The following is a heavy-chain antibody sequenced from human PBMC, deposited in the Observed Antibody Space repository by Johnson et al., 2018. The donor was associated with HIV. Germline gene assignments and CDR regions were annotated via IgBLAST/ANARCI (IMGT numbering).Heavy chain of an antibody. J-gene: IGHJ3*02. CDR2: IDWNGAT. D-gene: IGHD1-20*01. CDR1: GFTFSSYD. CDR3: ARDSAGNWNLRPGNDAFDI. Sequence: VQLVESGGGLVQPGGSLRLSCAASGFTFSSYDMHWVRQATGKGLEWVSGIDWNGATGYADSVKGRFTISRDNAKNSMYLQMNSLRAADTAVDYCARDSAGNWNLRPGNDAFDIWGQGTMVTVSS. V-gene: IGHV3-13*01.